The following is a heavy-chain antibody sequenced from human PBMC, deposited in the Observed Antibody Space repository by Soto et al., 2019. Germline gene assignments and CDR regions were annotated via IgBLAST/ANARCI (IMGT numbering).Heavy chain of an antibody. CDR1: GASISSSSFY. D-gene: IGHD4-17*01. Sequence: QLQLQESGPGLVKPSETLSLTCTVPGASISSSSFYWGWIRQSPGKGLEWLGSIYYNGKTYYNPSLKSRVTISVDTSKNQFSLNLMSVTAADTAVYYCGSDYGGLDCFGNWGQGTLVTVSS. V-gene: IGHV4-39*01. CDR3: GSDYGGLDCFGN. J-gene: IGHJ4*02. CDR2: IYYNGKT.